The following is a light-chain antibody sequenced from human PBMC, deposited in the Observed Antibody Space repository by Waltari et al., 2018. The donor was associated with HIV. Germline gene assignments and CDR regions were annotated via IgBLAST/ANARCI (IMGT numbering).Light chain of an antibody. J-gene: IGLJ3*02. CDR3: LTYVSDSCTWK. V-gene: IGLV2-23*02. CDR2: DVA. Sequence: QSPLTQPASVSGNPGQSVTITCTGTNIDVGNYNLVSWYQQHPGKAPKLLIYDVAKLPSGVSSRFSGSKSGYWASLTISGLLAEDESYYFCLTYVSDSCTWKFGGGTYLTV. CDR1: NIDVGNYNL.